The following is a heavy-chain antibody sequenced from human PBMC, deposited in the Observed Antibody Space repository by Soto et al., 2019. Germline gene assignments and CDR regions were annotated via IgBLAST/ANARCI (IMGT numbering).Heavy chain of an antibody. CDR1: DYIFTNCW. D-gene: IGHD1-7*01. CDR3: ARRAETNSIWAYDI. CDR2: IHPSDSET. Sequence: PVESLKISCKTSDYIFTNCWIGWVRQMPGKGLEWMGSIHPSDSETRYSPSFQGQVTISGDKSIFTAYLQWSSLKASDTAIYYCARRAETNSIWAYDILGQGTMVT. J-gene: IGHJ3*02. V-gene: IGHV5-51*01.